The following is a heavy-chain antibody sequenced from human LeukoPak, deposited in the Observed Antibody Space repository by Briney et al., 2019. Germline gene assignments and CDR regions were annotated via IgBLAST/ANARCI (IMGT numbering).Heavy chain of an antibody. J-gene: IGHJ4*02. CDR1: GYSFTSYW. V-gene: IGHV5-51*01. CDR2: IYPGDSDT. D-gene: IGHD2-15*01. CDR3: ARRPSVVAKAPFDY. Sequence: GASLKISCKGSGYSFTSYWIGWVRPMPGKGLEWMGIIYPGDSDTRYSPSFQGQVTISADKSISTAYLQWSSLKASDTAMYYCARRPSVVAKAPFDYWGQGTLVTVSS.